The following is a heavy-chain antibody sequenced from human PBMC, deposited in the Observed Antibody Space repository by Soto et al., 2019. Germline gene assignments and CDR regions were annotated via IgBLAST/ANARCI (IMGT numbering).Heavy chain of an antibody. CDR2: IYHSGST. CDR3: ARQGGSWYSLSYFDY. V-gene: IGHV4-34*01. CDR1: GGSFGGYD. Sequence: SETLSLTCAVEGGSFGGYDGSWIRQPPGKGLEWIGGIYHSGSTNYNPSLKSRVTISVDTSKNQFSLKLSSVTAADTAVYYCARQGGSWYSLSYFDYWGQGTLVTVSS. D-gene: IGHD6-13*01. J-gene: IGHJ4*02.